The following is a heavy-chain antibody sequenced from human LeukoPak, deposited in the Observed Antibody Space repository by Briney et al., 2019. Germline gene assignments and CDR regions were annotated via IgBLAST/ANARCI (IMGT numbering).Heavy chain of an antibody. V-gene: IGHV4-59*01. Sequence: SETLSLTCTVSGGSISSYYWSWIPQPPGKGLEWVGYIYYSGSTNYNPSLKSRVTISVDTSKNQFSLKLSSVTAADTAVYYCARGRYYYGSGSSVQNYYYYYGMDVWGQGTTVTVSS. CDR1: GGSISSYY. CDR2: IYYSGST. J-gene: IGHJ6*02. CDR3: ARGRYYYGSGSSVQNYYYYYGMDV. D-gene: IGHD3-10*01.